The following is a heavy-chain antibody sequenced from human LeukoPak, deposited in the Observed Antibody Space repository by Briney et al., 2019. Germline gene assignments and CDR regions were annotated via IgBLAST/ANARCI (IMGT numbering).Heavy chain of an antibody. D-gene: IGHD3-22*01. CDR1: GYSISSGYY. CDR3: ARERRDYYDSGVDY. CDR2: IYHSGST. J-gene: IGHJ4*02. V-gene: IGHV4-38-2*02. Sequence: SETLSLTCTVSGYSISSGYYWGWIRQPPGKGLEWIGSIYHSGSTYYNPSLKSRVTISVDTSKNQFSLKLSSVTAADTAVYYCARERRDYYDSGVDYWGQGTLVTVSS.